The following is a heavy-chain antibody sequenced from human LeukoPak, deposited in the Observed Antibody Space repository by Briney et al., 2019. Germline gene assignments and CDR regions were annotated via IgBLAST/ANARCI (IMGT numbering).Heavy chain of an antibody. Sequence: SETLSLTCAVSGGSISSGGYSWSWIRQPPWKRLYWIGNIYHSVITYYNPSLKSRVTISVDRSKNKFSLKLSSVTAADTAVYYCARATPSCSSTSCTNWFDPWGQGTLVTVSS. V-gene: IGHV4-30-2*01. CDR2: IYHSVIT. J-gene: IGHJ5*02. CDR3: ARATPSCSSTSCTNWFDP. D-gene: IGHD2-2*01. CDR1: GGSISSGGYS.